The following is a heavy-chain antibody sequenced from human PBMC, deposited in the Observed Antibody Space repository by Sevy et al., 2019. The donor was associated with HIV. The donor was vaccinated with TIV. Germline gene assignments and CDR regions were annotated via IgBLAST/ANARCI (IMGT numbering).Heavy chain of an antibody. CDR3: ARVDANYDKGFDP. CDR1: GFTFSSYE. J-gene: IGHJ5*02. CDR2: ISSSGTTI. Sequence: GGSQRLSCEASGFTFSSYEMNWVRQAPGKGLEWVSYISSSGTTIKYADSVKGRFTISRDNAKNSLYMQMNSLRAEDTAVYYCARVDANYDKGFDPWGQGTLVTVSS. V-gene: IGHV3-48*03. D-gene: IGHD3-22*01.